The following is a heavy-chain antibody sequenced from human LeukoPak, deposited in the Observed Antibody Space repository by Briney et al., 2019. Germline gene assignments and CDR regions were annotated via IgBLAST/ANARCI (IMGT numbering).Heavy chain of an antibody. Sequence: SETLSLTCAVSGYSNSSGYYWGWIRQPPGKGLEWIGSIYHSGSTYYNPSLKSRVTISVDTSKNQFSLKLSSVTAADTAVYYCARNANRGSTFDYWGQGTLVTVSS. D-gene: IGHD1-26*01. CDR3: ARNANRGSTFDY. V-gene: IGHV4-38-2*01. J-gene: IGHJ4*02. CDR2: IYHSGST. CDR1: GYSNSSGYY.